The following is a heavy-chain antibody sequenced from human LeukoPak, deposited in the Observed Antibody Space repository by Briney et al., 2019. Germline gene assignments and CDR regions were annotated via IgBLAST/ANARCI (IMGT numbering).Heavy chain of an antibody. CDR2: IYYSGSN. Sequence: SETLSLTCTVSGGSISSYHWSWIRQPPGKGLEWIGYIYYSGSNKYNPSLKSRVTISVDTSKIQFSRKLSSVTAADTAVYYCARLWRDCSSTSCYDDACDIWGQGTMVTVSS. J-gene: IGHJ3*02. CDR3: ARLWRDCSSTSCYDDACDI. V-gene: IGHV4-59*08. CDR1: GGSISSYH. D-gene: IGHD2-2*01.